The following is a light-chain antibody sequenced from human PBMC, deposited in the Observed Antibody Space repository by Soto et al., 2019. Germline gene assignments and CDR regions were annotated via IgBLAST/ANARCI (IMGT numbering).Light chain of an antibody. CDR1: SSNIGSNL. V-gene: IGLV1-44*01. J-gene: IGLJ2*01. CDR2: NNN. Sequence: QSVLTQPPSASGTPGQRVTISCSGNSSNIGSNLVIWYQQLPGTAPKLLIYNNNQRPLGVPDRFSGSKSGTSASLAISRLQSEDEADYYCAAWDDGLNGPVFGRGTKLTVL. CDR3: AAWDDGLNGPV.